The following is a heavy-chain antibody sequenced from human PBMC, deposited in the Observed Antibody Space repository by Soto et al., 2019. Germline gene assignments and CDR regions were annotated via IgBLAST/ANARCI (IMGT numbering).Heavy chain of an antibody. Sequence: LRLSCAASGFTFSSYGMHWVRQAPGKGLEWVAVISYDGSNKYYADSVKGRFTISRDNSKNTLYLQMNSLRAEDTAVYYCATRYCSSTSCSISYYYYYYGMDVWGQGTTVTVSS. V-gene: IGHV3-30*03. J-gene: IGHJ6*02. CDR2: ISYDGSNK. D-gene: IGHD2-2*01. CDR3: ATRYCSSTSCSISYYYYYYGMDV. CDR1: GFTFSSYG.